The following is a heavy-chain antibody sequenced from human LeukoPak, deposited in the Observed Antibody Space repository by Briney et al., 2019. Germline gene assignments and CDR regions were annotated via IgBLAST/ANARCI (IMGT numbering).Heavy chain of an antibody. CDR3: ARHIVGEQNFDY. CDR2: IKDDGSAQ. CDR1: GFTFGAYW. D-gene: IGHD3-16*02. J-gene: IGHJ4*02. V-gene: IGHV3-7*01. Sequence: GGSLRLSCAASGFTFGAYWMSWFRQAPGKGPEWVASIKDDGSAQFYVDSLEGRFTISRDNAKNTQYLQMDTMRVEDTAVYYCARHIVGEQNFDYWSQGTLVTVSS.